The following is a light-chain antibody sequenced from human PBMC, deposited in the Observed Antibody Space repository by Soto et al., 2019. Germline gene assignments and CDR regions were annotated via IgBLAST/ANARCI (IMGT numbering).Light chain of an antibody. Sequence: QSALNQPASVSGSPGQSITVSCTGSSGVVGSYDLVSWYQQHPGKAPKLMIYEVYKRPSGVSNRFSGSKSGNTASLTIFGLQVEDEADYYCCSYAGSNTWVFGEGTKVTVL. CDR2: EVY. CDR1: SGVVGSYDL. CDR3: CSYAGSNTWV. J-gene: IGLJ3*02. V-gene: IGLV2-23*02.